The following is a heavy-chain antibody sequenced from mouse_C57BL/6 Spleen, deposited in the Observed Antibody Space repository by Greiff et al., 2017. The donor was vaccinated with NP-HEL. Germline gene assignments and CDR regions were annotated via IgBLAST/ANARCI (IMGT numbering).Heavy chain of an antibody. V-gene: IGHV1-69*01. CDR1: GYTFTSYW. J-gene: IGHJ2*01. D-gene: IGHD2-5*01. Sequence: QVQLQQPGAELVTPGASVKLSCKASGYTFTSYWMHWVKQRPGQGLEWIGEIDPSDSYTNYNQKFKGKSTLTVDKSSSTAYMQLSSLTSEDSAVYYCASSYYSNWGYFDYWGQGTTLTVSS. CDR2: IDPSDSYT. CDR3: ASSYYSNWGYFDY.